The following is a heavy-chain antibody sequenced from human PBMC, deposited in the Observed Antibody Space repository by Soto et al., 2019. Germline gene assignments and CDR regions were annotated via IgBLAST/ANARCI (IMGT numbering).Heavy chain of an antibody. Sequence: TSETLSLTCTVSGGSISSGDYYWSWIRQPPGKGLEWIGYIYYSGSTYYNPSLKSRVTISVDTSKNQFSLKLSSVTAADTAVYYCARDLQQLVDYYYYGMDVWGQGTTVTVSS. CDR1: GGSISSGDYY. V-gene: IGHV4-30-4*01. J-gene: IGHJ6*02. CDR2: IYYSGST. D-gene: IGHD6-13*01. CDR3: ARDLQQLVDYYYYGMDV.